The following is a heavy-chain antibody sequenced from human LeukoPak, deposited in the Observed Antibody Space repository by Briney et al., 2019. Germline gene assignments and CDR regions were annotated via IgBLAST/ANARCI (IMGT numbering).Heavy chain of an antibody. CDR2: INAGNGNT. Sequence: GASVKVSCKASGYTFTSYAMHWVRQAPGQRLEWMGWINAGNGNTKYSQKFQGRVTITRDTSASTAYMELSSLRSEDTAVYYCARARYYYGSGSYYLSIWGQGTLVTVSS. CDR3: ARARYYYGSGSYYLSI. CDR1: GYTFTSYA. V-gene: IGHV1-3*01. D-gene: IGHD3-10*01. J-gene: IGHJ4*02.